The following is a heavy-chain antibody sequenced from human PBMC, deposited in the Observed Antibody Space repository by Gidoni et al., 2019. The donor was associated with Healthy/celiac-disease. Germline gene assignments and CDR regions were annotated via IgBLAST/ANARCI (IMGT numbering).Heavy chain of an antibody. CDR3: ASRSKTTAHPVDY. J-gene: IGHJ4*02. Sequence: QLLLQASGPGLVKPSEPLSLTCTVSGGSISSSRYYWGWIRQPPGKGLEWIGSIYYSGSTSYNPSLKSRVTISVDTSKNQCSLKLSSGTAADTAVYYCASRSKTTAHPVDYWGQGTLVTVSS. CDR2: IYYSGST. D-gene: IGHD1-1*01. CDR1: GGSISSSRYY. V-gene: IGHV4-39*01.